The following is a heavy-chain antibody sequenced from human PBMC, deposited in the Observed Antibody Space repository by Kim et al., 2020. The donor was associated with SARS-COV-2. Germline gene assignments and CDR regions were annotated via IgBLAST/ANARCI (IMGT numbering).Heavy chain of an antibody. CDR3: TTDYERIGGLCDGETCYPASL. V-gene: IGHV3-15*01. D-gene: IGHD2-21*01. CDR1: GFTFTKVW. Sequence: GGSLRLSCAASGFTFTKVWLSWVRQAPGKGLEWVGRIRSNADGGTADYAAPVKGSFTISSDDSKNTLYLQMNGLRAEDTAFYHCTTDYERIGGLCDGETCYPASLWGQGTLVTVSS. J-gene: IGHJ4*02. CDR2: IRSNADGGTA.